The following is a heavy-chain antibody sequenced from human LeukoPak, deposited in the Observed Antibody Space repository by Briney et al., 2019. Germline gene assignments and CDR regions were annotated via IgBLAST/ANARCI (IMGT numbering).Heavy chain of an antibody. J-gene: IGHJ4*02. CDR1: GGSISSYY. D-gene: IGHD4-17*01. CDR2: IYYSGST. CDR3: AREYGDYYLDY. V-gene: IGHV4-59*01. Sequence: KPSETLSLTCTVSGGSISSYYWSWIRQPPGKGLEWTGYIYYSGSTNYNPSLKSRVTISVDTSKNQFSLKLSSVTAADTAVYYCAREYGDYYLDYWGQGTLVTVSS.